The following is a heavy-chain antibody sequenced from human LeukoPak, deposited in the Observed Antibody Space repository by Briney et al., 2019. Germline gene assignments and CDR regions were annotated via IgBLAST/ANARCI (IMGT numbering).Heavy chain of an antibody. CDR3: ARRRTYYYDSSEYYFDY. CDR1: GGSFSGYY. CDR2: INHSGST. J-gene: IGHJ4*02. D-gene: IGHD3-22*01. V-gene: IGHV4-34*01. Sequence: SETLSLTCAVYGGSFSGYYWSWIRQPPGKGLEWIGEINHSGSTNYNPSLKSRVTISVDTSKNQFSLKLSSVTAADTAVYYCARRRTYYYDSSEYYFDYWGQGTLVTVSS.